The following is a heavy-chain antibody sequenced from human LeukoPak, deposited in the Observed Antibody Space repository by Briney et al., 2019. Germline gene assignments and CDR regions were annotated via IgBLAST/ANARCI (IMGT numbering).Heavy chain of an antibody. J-gene: IGHJ4*02. Sequence: SQTLSLTCTVSSGSISSGDYYWSWIRQPPGKGLEWIGYIYYTGSTYYNPSLKSRVTISVDTSKNQFSPKLSSVTAADTAVYFCARVVAADYYDSSGSIDYWGQGTLVTVSS. CDR3: ARVVAADYYDSSGSIDY. V-gene: IGHV4-30-4*01. CDR1: SGSISSGDYY. CDR2: IYYTGST. D-gene: IGHD3-22*01.